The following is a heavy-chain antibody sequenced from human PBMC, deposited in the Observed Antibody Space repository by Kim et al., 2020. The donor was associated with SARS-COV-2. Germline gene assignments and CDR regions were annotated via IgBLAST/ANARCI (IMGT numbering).Heavy chain of an antibody. D-gene: IGHD6-6*01. V-gene: IGHV3-21*01. CDR3: ARDLWYSSSNGDY. J-gene: IGHJ4*02. Sequence: YADSVKGRFTISRDNAKNSLYMQMNSLRAEDTAVYYCARDLWYSSSNGDYWGQGTLVTVSS.